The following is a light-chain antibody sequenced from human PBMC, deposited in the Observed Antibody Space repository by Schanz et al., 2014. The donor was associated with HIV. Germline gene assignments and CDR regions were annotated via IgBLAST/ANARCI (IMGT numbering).Light chain of an antibody. CDR3: NSYSHSNTYV. CDR2: DVT. CDR1: SSDVGADNS. V-gene: IGLV2-14*03. J-gene: IGLJ1*01. Sequence: QSVLTQPASVSGSPGQSITISCTGTSSDVGADNSVSWYQQHPGRAPRLLVYDVTYRPSGVSNRFSGSKSGNTASLTISGLQPEDEADYYCNSYSHSNTYVFG.